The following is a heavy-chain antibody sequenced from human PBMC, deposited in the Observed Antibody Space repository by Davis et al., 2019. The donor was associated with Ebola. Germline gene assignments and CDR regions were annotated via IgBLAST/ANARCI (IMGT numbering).Heavy chain of an antibody. CDR3: ARGPWVVVPAAIYYYYGMDV. CDR2: MNPNSGNT. CDR1: GYTFTSYG. J-gene: IGHJ6*02. Sequence: ASVKVSCKASGYTFTSYGISWVRQAPGQGLEWMGWMNPNSGNTGYAQNFQGRVTMTRNTSISTAYMELSSLRSEDTAVYYCARGPWVVVPAAIYYYYGMDVWGQGTTVTVSS. V-gene: IGHV1-8*02. D-gene: IGHD2-2*01.